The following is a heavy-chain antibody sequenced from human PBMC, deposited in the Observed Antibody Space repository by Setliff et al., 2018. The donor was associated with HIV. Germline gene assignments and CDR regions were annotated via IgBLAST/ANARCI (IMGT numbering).Heavy chain of an antibody. J-gene: IGHJ3*01. V-gene: IGHV4-61*09. CDR2: IYTNGYT. CDR1: GGSISSGDYY. CDR3: ARAPPGIQNDAFDV. Sequence: SETLSLTCTVSGGSISSGDYYWSWIRQPPGKGPEWIGHIYTNGYTNYNPSLKSRVTISVDTSKNQFSLRLTSVTAADTAVYYCARAPPGIQNDAFDVWGQGTMVTVSS.